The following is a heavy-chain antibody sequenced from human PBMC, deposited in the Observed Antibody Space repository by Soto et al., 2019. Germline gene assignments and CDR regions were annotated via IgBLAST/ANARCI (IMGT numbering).Heavy chain of an antibody. CDR3: GSYPPHSSSPGY. CDR2: IDPSDSYT. Sequence: ESLKISCKGSGYSFTSYWISWVRQMTGKGLEWMGRIDPSDSYTNYSPSFQGHVTISADKSISTAYLPWSSLRASDTAMYACGSYPPHSSSPGYSCQGTRVTGSS. D-gene: IGHD6-6*01. CDR1: GYSFTSYW. V-gene: IGHV5-10-1*01. J-gene: IGHJ4*02.